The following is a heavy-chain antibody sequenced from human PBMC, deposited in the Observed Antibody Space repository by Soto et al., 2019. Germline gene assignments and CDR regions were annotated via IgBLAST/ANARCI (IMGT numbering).Heavy chain of an antibody. CDR1: GYTLTDYY. Sequence: GASVKGSCKASGYTLTDYYLHWVRQAPGQGLEWMGWINPKSGDTKYAQKFQDRVTMTRDTSTSTAYMELSRLRFDDTAVYYCARDMNGWGGCWG. D-gene: IGHD3-16*01. CDR2: INPKSGDT. CDR3: ARDMNGWGGC. V-gene: IGHV1-2*02. J-gene: IGHJ1*01.